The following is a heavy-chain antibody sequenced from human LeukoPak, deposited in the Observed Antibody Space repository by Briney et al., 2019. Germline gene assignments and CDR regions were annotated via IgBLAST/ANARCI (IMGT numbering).Heavy chain of an antibody. J-gene: IGHJ3*02. V-gene: IGHV3-66*01. CDR2: IYSCGST. CDR3: ARGGEYCGGDCYCDDAFDI. D-gene: IGHD2-21*01. Sequence: GGSLRLSCAASGFTVSSNYMSWVRQAPGKGLEWVSVIYSCGSTYYADSVKGRFTISRDNSKNTLYLQMNSLRAEDTAVYYCARGGEYCGGDCYCDDAFDIWGQGTMVTVSS. CDR1: GFTVSSNY.